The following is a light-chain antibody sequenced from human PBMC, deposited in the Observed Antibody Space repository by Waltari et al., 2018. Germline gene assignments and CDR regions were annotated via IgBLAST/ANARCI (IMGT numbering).Light chain of an antibody. CDR3: QHYVRLPAT. CDR2: AAS. Sequence: IVLTQSPGTLSLSPGARATLSCRASQSVGRSLAWYQKKPGQAPRLLIFAASSRATGIPDRFSGSGSGTDFSLSISRLEPEDLAVYYCQHYVRLPATFGQGTKVEIK. J-gene: IGKJ1*01. CDR1: QSVGRS. V-gene: IGKV3-20*01.